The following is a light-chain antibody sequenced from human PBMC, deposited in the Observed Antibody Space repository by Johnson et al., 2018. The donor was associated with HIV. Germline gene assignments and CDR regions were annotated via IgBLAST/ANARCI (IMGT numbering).Light chain of an antibody. V-gene: IGLV1-51*02. CDR1: VSNIESYF. CDR3: GIWAASLSPLYV. Sequence: QSVLTQPPSVSAAPGQTVNISCSGNVSNIESYFVSWYQQLPGAAPTLLIYEDNKQPSGIPDRFSGSKSGATATLGITGLQTGDEADYYCGIWAASLSPLYVVVTGTTSTVL. CDR2: EDN. J-gene: IGLJ1*01.